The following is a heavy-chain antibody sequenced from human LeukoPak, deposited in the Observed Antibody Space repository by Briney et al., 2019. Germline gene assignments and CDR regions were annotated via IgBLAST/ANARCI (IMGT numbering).Heavy chain of an antibody. Sequence: PSETLSLTCTVSGGSITSGDHNWSRIRQPQGQGLEYIGYIYYSGSTYYNPSLKSRVTISVDTSKNQFSLKLSSVTVADTAVYYCARGVPAATLDYWGQGTLVTVSS. CDR3: ARGVPAATLDY. CDR1: GGSITSGDHN. D-gene: IGHD2-15*01. V-gene: IGHV4-30-4*08. CDR2: IYYSGST. J-gene: IGHJ4*02.